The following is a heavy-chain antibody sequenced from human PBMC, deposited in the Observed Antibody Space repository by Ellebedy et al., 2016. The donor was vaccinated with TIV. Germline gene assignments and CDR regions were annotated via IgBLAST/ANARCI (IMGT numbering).Heavy chain of an antibody. J-gene: IGHJ6*03. CDR1: GGSVSSGSYY. CDR3: ARARVVPAAIMPYYMDV. CDR2: IYYSGST. Sequence: SETLSLTXTVSGGSVSSGSYYWSWIRQPPGKGLEWIGYIYYSGSTNYNPSLKSRVTISVDTSKNQFSLKLSSVTAADTAVYYCARARVVPAAIMPYYMDVWGKGTTVTVSS. D-gene: IGHD2-2*01. V-gene: IGHV4-61*01.